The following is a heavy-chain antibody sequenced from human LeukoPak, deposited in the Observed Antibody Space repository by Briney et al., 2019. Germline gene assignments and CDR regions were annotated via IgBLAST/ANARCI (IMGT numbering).Heavy chain of an antibody. Sequence: GSLRLSCAASGFTFSSYAMSWVRQAPGKGLEWVSAISGSGGSTYYADSVKGRFTISRDNSKDTLYLQMNSLRAGDTAVYYCAKTPDDYGDYNWFDPWGQGTLVTVSS. CDR3: AKTPDDYGDYNWFDP. CDR1: GFTFSSYA. D-gene: IGHD4-17*01. V-gene: IGHV3-23*01. J-gene: IGHJ5*02. CDR2: ISGSGGST.